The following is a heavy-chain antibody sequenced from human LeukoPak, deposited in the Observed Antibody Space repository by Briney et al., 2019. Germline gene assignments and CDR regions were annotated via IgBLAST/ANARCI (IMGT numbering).Heavy chain of an antibody. J-gene: IGHJ6*03. CDR1: GYTFTDYY. CDR2: INPNSGGT. V-gene: IGHV1-2*02. D-gene: IGHD5-24*01. CDR3: ARNNRDGYNRPYYYYMDV. Sequence: ASVKVSCKASGYTFTDYYIHWVRQAPGQGLEWMGWINPNSGGTNYAQKFQGRVTMTRDTSISTAYMELSRLRSDDTAVYYCARNNRDGYNRPYYYYMDVWGQGTKVTVSS.